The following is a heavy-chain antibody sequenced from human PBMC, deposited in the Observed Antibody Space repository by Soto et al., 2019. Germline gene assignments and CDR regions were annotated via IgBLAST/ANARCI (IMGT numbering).Heavy chain of an antibody. Sequence: GGSLRLSCAASGFTFSSYAMHWVRQAPGKGLEWVAVISYDGSNKYYADSVKGRFTISRDISKNTLYLQMNSLRAEDTAVYYCAKDSATDHYDLDYWGQGTLVTVSS. D-gene: IGHD3-22*01. CDR2: ISYDGSNK. V-gene: IGHV3-30-3*01. CDR3: AKDSATDHYDLDY. CDR1: GFTFSSYA. J-gene: IGHJ4*02.